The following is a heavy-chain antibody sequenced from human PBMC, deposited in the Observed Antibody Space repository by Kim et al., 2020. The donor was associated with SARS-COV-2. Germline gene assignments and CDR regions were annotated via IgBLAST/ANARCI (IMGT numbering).Heavy chain of an antibody. CDR3: ARTVYSTPFYFDS. Sequence: NHHPSLKSRVTISVDKSKNQFSLKLSPVTAADTAVYYCARTVYSTPFYFDSWGQGTLVTVSS. D-gene: IGHD6-13*01. V-gene: IGHV4-4*02. J-gene: IGHJ4*02.